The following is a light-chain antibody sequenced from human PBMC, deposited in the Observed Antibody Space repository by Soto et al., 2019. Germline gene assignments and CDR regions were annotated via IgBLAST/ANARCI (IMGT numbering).Light chain of an antibody. CDR1: QSISSY. J-gene: IGKJ4*01. CDR2: AAS. CDR3: QQSYSTPPLT. V-gene: IGKV1-39*01. Sequence: DIQMTQSPSSLSASVGDRVTITCRASQSISSYLNWYQQKPGKAPKLLIYAASSLQSGVPSRFSGSGSGTDFNLTISSLQPEDFATYYCQQSYSTPPLTFGGGTKVEIK.